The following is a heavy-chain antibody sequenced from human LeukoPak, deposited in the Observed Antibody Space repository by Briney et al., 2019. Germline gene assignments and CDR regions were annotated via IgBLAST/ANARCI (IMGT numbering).Heavy chain of an antibody. D-gene: IGHD3-22*01. CDR1: GFTFSSYS. J-gene: IGHJ4*02. V-gene: IGHV3-21*01. CDR3: ARGYYSTLRFDY. CDR2: ISSSSSYI. Sequence: GSLRLSCAAPGFTFSSYSMNWVRQAPGKGLEWVSSISSSSSYIYYADSVKGRFTISRDNAKNSLYLQMNSLRAEDTAVYYCARGYYSTLRFDYWGQGTLVTVSS.